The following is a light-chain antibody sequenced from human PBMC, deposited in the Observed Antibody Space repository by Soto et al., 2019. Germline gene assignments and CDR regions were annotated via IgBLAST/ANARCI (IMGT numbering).Light chain of an antibody. V-gene: IGKV3-20*01. J-gene: IGKJ2*01. CDR2: GAS. CDR1: QSVSSSY. Sequence: EIVLTQSPGTLSLSPGERATLSCRASQSVSSSYLAWYQQKPGQAPRLLIYGASSRATDIPDRFSGSGSGTDFTLTISRLEPEDFEVYYCQQYGSPYTFGQGTKLEIK. CDR3: QQYGSPYT.